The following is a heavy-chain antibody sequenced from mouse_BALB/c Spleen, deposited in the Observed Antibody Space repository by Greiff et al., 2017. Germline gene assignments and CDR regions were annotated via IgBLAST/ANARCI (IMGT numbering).Heavy chain of an antibody. V-gene: IGHV1S127*01. CDR2: IDPSDSYT. Sequence: VQLQQPGAELVKPGASVKMSCKASGYTFTSYWMHWVKQRPGQGLEWIGTIDPSDSYTSYNQKFKGKATLTVDTSSSTAYMQLSSLTSEDSAVYYCTRLTTMITFDYWGQGTTLTVSS. D-gene: IGHD2-4*01. CDR1: GYTFTSYW. J-gene: IGHJ2*01. CDR3: TRLTTMITFDY.